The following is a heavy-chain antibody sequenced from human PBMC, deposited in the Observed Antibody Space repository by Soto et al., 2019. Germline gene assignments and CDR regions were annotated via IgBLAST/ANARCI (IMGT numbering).Heavy chain of an antibody. CDR3: AKDQAYYDSSGFYPFDY. CDR2: ISYDGSNT. J-gene: IGHJ4*02. D-gene: IGHD3-22*01. Sequence: QVQLVESGGGVVQPGRSLRLSCAASGFSFSSYGTHWVRQAPGKGLEWVAVISYDGSNTYYADSVKGRFTISRDNSKNTLYLKMNSLRAEDTAVYYCAKDQAYYDSSGFYPFDYWGQGTLVTVSS. CDR1: GFSFSSYG. V-gene: IGHV3-30*18.